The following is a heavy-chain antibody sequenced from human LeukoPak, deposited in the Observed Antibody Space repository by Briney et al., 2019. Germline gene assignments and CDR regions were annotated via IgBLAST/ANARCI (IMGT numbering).Heavy chain of an antibody. CDR2: IYHSGTT. J-gene: IGHJ2*01. CDR1: GGSVTSYY. CDR3: ARNSGWYFDL. V-gene: IGHV4-59*02. Sequence: KPSETLSLTCTVSGGSVTSYYWNWIPQPPGKALEWIGYIYHSGTTNYNPSLKSRVTISVDTSKNQFSLKLSSVTAADTAVYYCARNSGWYFDLWGRGTLVTVSS. D-gene: IGHD1-7*01.